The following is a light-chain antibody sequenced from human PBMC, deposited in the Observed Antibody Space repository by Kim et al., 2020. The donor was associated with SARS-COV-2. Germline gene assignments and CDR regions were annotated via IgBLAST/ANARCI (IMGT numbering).Light chain of an antibody. CDR1: QGISSA. Sequence: AIQFTQSPSSLSASVGDRVTITCRASQGISSALAWYQQKPGKAPKLLIYDASSLESGVPSRFSGSGSGTDFTLTISSLQPEDFATYYCQQFNNYPPYTFGQGTKLEI. CDR2: DAS. V-gene: IGKV1D-13*01. CDR3: QQFNNYPPYT. J-gene: IGKJ2*01.